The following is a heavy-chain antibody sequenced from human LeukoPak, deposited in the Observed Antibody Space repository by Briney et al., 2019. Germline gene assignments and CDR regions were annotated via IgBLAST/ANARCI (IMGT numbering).Heavy chain of an antibody. Sequence: GRSLRLSCAASGFTFSSYGMHWVCQAPGKGLEWVAVISYDGSNKYYADSVKGRFTISRDNSKNTLYLQMNSLRAEDTAVYYCAKDSRYCSGGSCYTYYYGMDVWGQGTTVTVSS. V-gene: IGHV3-30*18. J-gene: IGHJ6*02. CDR2: ISYDGSNK. CDR3: AKDSRYCSGGSCYTYYYGMDV. D-gene: IGHD2-15*01. CDR1: GFTFSSYG.